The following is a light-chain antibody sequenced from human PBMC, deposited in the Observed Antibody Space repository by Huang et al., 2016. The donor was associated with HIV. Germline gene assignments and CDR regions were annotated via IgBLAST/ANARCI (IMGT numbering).Light chain of an antibody. J-gene: IGKJ1*01. Sequence: AIQMTQSPSSLSASVGDRVTITCRASQGIRNDLGWYQQKPGKAPKLLIHGASALQSGVPSRFSGSGSGTDFTLTISSLQPEDFATYYCLQDYGDHWTFGQGTRVEI. V-gene: IGKV1-6*01. CDR1: QGIRND. CDR3: LQDYGDHWT. CDR2: GAS.